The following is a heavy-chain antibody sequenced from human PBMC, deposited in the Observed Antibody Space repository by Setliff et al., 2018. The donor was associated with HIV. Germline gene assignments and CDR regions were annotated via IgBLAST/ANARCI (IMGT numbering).Heavy chain of an antibody. Sequence: ASVKVSCKASGYTFTKYAMHWVRQAPGQRLEWMGWINTGNGNTKYSQKFQGRVTITRDTSASTVYMHMSSLRSEDTALYYCARGWELNVWGQGTRVTVSS. CDR1: GYTFTKYA. D-gene: IGHD1-26*01. J-gene: IGHJ4*02. CDR2: INTGNGNT. CDR3: ARGWELNV. V-gene: IGHV1-3*04.